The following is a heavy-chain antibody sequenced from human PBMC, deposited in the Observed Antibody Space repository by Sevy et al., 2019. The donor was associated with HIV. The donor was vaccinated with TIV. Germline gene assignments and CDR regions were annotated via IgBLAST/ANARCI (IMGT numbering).Heavy chain of an antibody. Sequence: GGSLRLSCAASGFTFSSYAMSWVRQAPGKGLEWVSAISGSGGSTYYADSVKGRFTISRDNSKNTLYQQMNSLSAEDTAVYYCAKDGLDYGSGSYYGAFDIWGQGTMVTVSS. CDR2: ISGSGGST. CDR3: AKDGLDYGSGSYYGAFDI. D-gene: IGHD3-10*01. V-gene: IGHV3-23*01. CDR1: GFTFSSYA. J-gene: IGHJ3*02.